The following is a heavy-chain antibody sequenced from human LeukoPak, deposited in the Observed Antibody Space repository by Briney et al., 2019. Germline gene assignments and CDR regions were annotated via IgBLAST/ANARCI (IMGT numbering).Heavy chain of an antibody. D-gene: IGHD3-22*01. CDR1: GGSISSHY. CDR2: IYYSGST. J-gene: IGHJ4*02. V-gene: IGHV4-59*11. CDR3: ARAPLYYDSSGYYFNYFDY. Sequence: KSSETLPLTCTVSGGSISSHYWSWIRQPPGKGLEWIGYIYYSGSTNYNPSLKSRVTISVDTSKNQFSLKLSSVTAADTAVYYCARAPLYYDSSGYYFNYFDYWGQGTLVTVSS.